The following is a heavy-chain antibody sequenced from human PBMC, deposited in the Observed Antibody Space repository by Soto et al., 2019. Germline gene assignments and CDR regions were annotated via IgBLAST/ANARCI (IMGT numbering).Heavy chain of an antibody. J-gene: IGHJ4*02. CDR3: ARPPIGYSSGWYGGGFDY. Sequence: QVQLVQSGAEVKKPGASVKVSCKASGYTFTSYGISWVRQAPGQGLEWMGWISAYNGNTNYAQKLQGRVTMTTDTSTSTAYMEPRSLRSDDTAVYYCARPPIGYSSGWYGGGFDYWGQGTLVTVSS. D-gene: IGHD6-19*01. CDR2: ISAYNGNT. V-gene: IGHV1-18*01. CDR1: GYTFTSYG.